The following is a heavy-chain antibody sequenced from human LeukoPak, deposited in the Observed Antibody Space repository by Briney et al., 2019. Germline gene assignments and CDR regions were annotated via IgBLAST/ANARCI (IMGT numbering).Heavy chain of an antibody. D-gene: IGHD5-12*01. Sequence: GGSLRLPCAASGFTFSSYAMSWVRQAPGKGLEWVSAISGSGGSTYYADSVKGRFTIPRDNAKNSLYLQMNSLRAEDTALYYCAKDIGYSGYDRRGFDYWGQGTLVTVSS. CDR1: GFTFSSYA. V-gene: IGHV3-23*01. CDR3: AKDIGYSGYDRRGFDY. J-gene: IGHJ4*02. CDR2: ISGSGGST.